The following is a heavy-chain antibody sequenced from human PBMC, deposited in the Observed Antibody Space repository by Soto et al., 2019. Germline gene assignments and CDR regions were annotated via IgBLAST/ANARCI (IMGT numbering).Heavy chain of an antibody. CDR2: IIPILGIA. J-gene: IGHJ6*03. D-gene: IGHD3-3*01. Sequence: ASVKVSCKASGGTFSSYTISWVRQAPGQGLEWMGRIIPILGIANYAQKLQGRVTITADKSTSTAYMDLSSLRSEDTAVYYCARPLYYDFWSGYPPDYYYYMDVWGKGTTVTVSS. V-gene: IGHV1-69*02. CDR3: ARPLYYDFWSGYPPDYYYYMDV. CDR1: GGTFSSYT.